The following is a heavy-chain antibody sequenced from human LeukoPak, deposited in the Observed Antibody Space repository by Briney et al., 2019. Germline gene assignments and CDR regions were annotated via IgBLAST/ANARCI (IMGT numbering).Heavy chain of an antibody. J-gene: IGHJ5*02. CDR2: INHSGST. CDR1: GGSFSGYY. V-gene: IGHV4-34*01. CDR3: AIHIVVVPAAKKKNWFDP. Sequence: PSETLSLTCAVYGGSFSGYYWSWIRQPPGKGLEWIGEINHSGSTNYNPSLKSRVTISVDTSKNQFSLKLGSVTAADTAVYYCAIHIVVVPAAKKKNWFDPWGQGTLVTVSS. D-gene: IGHD2-2*01.